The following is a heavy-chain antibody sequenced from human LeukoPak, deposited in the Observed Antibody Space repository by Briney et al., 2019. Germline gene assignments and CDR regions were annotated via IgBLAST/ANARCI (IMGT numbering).Heavy chain of an antibody. CDR3: ARGPPDYYYGMDV. V-gene: IGHV4-59*01. J-gene: IGHJ6*02. CDR2: MYYSGNT. CDR1: GGSISSYY. D-gene: IGHD1-14*01. Sequence: SETLSLTCTVSGGSISSYYWTWIRQPPGKGLEWIGYMYYSGNTNYKPSLKNRVTISVDTSKNQFSLKLSSVTAADTAVYYCARGPPDYYYGMDVWGQGTTVTVS.